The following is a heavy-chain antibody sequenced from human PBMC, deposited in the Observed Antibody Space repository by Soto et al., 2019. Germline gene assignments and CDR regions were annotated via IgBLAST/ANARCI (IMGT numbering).Heavy chain of an antibody. CDR3: GSXRDRRGPVYYYYYGMDV. J-gene: IGHJ6*02. Sequence: QVQLVQSGAEVKKPGSSVKVSCKASGGTFSSYAISWVRQAPGQGLEWMGGIIPIFGTANYAQKFQGRVTITADESTSTAYMELSSLRSEDTAVYYCGSXRDRRGPVYYYYYGMDVWGQGTTVTVSS. D-gene: IGHD6-13*01. CDR1: GGTFSSYA. V-gene: IGHV1-69*01. CDR2: IIPIFGTA.